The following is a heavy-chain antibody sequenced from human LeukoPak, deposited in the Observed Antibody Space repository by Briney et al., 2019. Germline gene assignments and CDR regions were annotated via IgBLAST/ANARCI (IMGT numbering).Heavy chain of an antibody. J-gene: IGHJ5*02. Sequence: GGSLRLSCAASGFPFSTSWMHWVRQAPGKGLVWVSRINSDGSRTTYADSVKGRITISRDNAKNTLYLQMNSPRAEDTAVYYCSRGFPFDPWGQGTLVTVSS. V-gene: IGHV3-74*01. CDR3: SRGFPFDP. CDR2: INSDGSRT. D-gene: IGHD3-10*01. CDR1: GFPFSTSW.